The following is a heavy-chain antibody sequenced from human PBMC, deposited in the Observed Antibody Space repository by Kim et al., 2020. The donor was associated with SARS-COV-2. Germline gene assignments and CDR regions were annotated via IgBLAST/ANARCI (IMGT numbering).Heavy chain of an antibody. CDR1: GFTFTNYA. CDR3: AKLDTKDRQWEVFDY. D-gene: IGHD1-26*01. Sequence: GGSLRLSCASSGFTFTNYAMTWVRQAPGKGLEWVSSISDGGRYTNYADSVKGRFTISRDNSKNTLYLQMNSLRAEDTAIYYCAKLDTKDRQWEVFDYWGQGTLVTVSS. V-gene: IGHV3-23*01. J-gene: IGHJ4*02. CDR2: ISDGGRYT.